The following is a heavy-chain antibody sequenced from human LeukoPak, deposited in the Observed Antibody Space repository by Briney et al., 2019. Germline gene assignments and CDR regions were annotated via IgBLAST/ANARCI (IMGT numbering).Heavy chain of an antibody. V-gene: IGHV3-72*01. CDR2: SRNKANSHTT. CDR1: GFTFSDYY. D-gene: IGHD4-17*01. CDR3: IKGMTTAAFYAFDI. J-gene: IGHJ3*02. Sequence: GGSLRLSCAASGFTFSDYYMDWVRQAPGKGLEWVGRSRNKANSHTTEYAASVKGRFTISRGDSKNSLYLQMNSLKTEDTAVYYCIKGMTTAAFYAFDIWGQGTMVTVSS.